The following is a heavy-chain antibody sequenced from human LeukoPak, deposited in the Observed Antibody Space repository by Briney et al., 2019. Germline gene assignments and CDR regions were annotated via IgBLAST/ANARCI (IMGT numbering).Heavy chain of an antibody. D-gene: IGHD4-11*01. CDR2: ISPYNGNT. CDR3: ARHSSNYVPYYFAY. V-gene: IGHV1-18*01. Sequence: ASVKVSCKASGYSFTNYGISWVRQAPGQGLEWMGWISPYNGNTNYAQNLRGRVTLTTDSSTSTAYMELRSLRSDDAAVYYCARHSSNYVPYYFAYWGQGTLVTVSS. J-gene: IGHJ4*02. CDR1: GYSFTNYG.